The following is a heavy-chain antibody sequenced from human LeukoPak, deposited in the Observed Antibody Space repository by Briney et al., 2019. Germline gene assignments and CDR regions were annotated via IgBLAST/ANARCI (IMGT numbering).Heavy chain of an antibody. V-gene: IGHV1-2*02. D-gene: IGHD3-22*01. CDR1: GYTFTGYY. CDR2: INPNSGGT. J-gene: IGHJ4*02. CDR3: ARDYPYYYDSSGYYGY. Sequence: ASVKVSCKASGYTFTGYYMHWVRQAPGQGLEWMGWINPNSGGTNYAQKFQGRVTMTRDTSISTAYMELSRLRSDDTAVYYCARDYPYYYDSSGYYGYWGQGTLVTVSS.